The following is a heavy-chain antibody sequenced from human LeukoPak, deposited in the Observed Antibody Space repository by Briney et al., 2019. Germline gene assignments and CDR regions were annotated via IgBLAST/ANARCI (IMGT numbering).Heavy chain of an antibody. CDR2: IGIDSGNT. CDR1: GFPFIEYS. J-gene: IGHJ4*02. V-gene: IGHV3-48*01. D-gene: IGHD1-1*01. CDR3: ARDHNYAFDN. Sequence: GSLRLSCTASGFPFIEYSMNWVPQAPGKGPEWISYIGIDSGNTKYADSVRGRFTISTDKAKNSLYLQMNSLRVEDTAVYYCARDHNYAFDNWGQGTLVSVAS.